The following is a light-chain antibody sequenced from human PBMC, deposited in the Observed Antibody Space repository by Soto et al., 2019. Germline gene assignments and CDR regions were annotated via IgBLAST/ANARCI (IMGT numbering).Light chain of an antibody. CDR1: QDISNY. V-gene: IGKV1-33*01. J-gene: IGKJ4*01. CDR3: QQYDNPPLT. Sequence: DIQMTQSPSSLSASVGDRVTITCQASQDISNYLNWYQQKPGKAPKLLIYDASNLETGVPSRFSGSGSGTDFTFTISSLQPEDIATYYCQQYDNPPLTFDGGTKVEIK. CDR2: DAS.